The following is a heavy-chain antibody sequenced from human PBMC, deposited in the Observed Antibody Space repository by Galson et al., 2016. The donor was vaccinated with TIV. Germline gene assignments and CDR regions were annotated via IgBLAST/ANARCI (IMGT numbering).Heavy chain of an antibody. J-gene: IGHJ6*02. Sequence: SLRLSCAASGFIFNSFAMSWVRQAPGKGLQWVSAISRRGFNTYYADSAKGRFTISRDNSKNTLYLQMNSVRADDTAVYYCAKEAGTDYYYGMDVWGQGTKVTVSS. CDR1: GFIFNSFA. CDR2: ISRRGFNT. V-gene: IGHV3-23*01. CDR3: AKEAGTDYYYGMDV. D-gene: IGHD1/OR15-1a*01.